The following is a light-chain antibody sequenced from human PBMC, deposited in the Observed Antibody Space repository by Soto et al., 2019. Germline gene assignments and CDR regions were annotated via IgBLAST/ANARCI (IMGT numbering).Light chain of an antibody. CDR2: DNT. V-gene: IGLV1-40*01. J-gene: IGLJ2*01. Sequence: QLVLTQPPSVSGAPGQRVTISCTGNSSNIGTTYDVHWYRHLPGAAPKLLIYDNTYRPSGVPDRFSGSKSGTSASLAITGLQAEDEAYYYCQSFDSSLSASIFGGGTQLTVL. CDR1: SSNIGTTYD. CDR3: QSFDSSLSASI.